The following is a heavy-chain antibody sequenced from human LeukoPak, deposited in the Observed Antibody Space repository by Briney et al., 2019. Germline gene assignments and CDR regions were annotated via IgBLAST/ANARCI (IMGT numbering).Heavy chain of an antibody. CDR2: IYHSGST. CDR1: GGSISSYY. CDR3: ATESGSYGRGFDY. V-gene: IGHV4-59*04. J-gene: IGHJ4*02. Sequence: SETLSLTCTVSGGSISSYYWSWIRQPPGKGLEWIGYIYHSGSTYYNPSLKSRVTISVDRSKNQFSLKLSSVTAADTAVYYCATESGSYGRGFDYWGQGTLVTVSS. D-gene: IGHD1-26*01.